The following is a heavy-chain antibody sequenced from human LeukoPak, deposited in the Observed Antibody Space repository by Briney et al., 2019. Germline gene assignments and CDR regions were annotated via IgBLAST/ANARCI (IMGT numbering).Heavy chain of an antibody. J-gene: IGHJ4*02. D-gene: IGHD6-13*01. CDR3: ARDSYSSSTPRLPY. Sequence: GGSLRLSCAASGFTFSSYGMHWVGQAPGKGLEGVAVIWYDGSNKYYADSVKGRFTISRDNSKNTLYLQMNSLRAGDTAVYYCARDSYSSSTPRLPYWGQGTLVTVSS. V-gene: IGHV3-33*01. CDR2: IWYDGSNK. CDR1: GFTFSSYG.